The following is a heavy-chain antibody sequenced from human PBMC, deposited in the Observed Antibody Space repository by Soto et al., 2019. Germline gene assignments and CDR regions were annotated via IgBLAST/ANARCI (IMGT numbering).Heavy chain of an antibody. J-gene: IGHJ6*02. V-gene: IGHV3-30-3*01. CDR3: ARDPFITMVRGGHFYFYGMDV. CDR2: ISFDGSNK. Sequence: QVHLVESGGGVVHPGRSLRLSCAASGFTFSDYAIHWVRQAPGKGLEWVAVISFDGSNKYLADSVKGRFTISRDNSKDTLYLQMNSLRAEDTALYYCARDPFITMVRGGHFYFYGMDVWGQGTTVIVSS. CDR1: GFTFSDYA. D-gene: IGHD3-10*01.